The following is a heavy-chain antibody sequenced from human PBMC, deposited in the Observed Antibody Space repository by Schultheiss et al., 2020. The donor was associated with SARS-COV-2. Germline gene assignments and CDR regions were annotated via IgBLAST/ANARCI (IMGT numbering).Heavy chain of an antibody. J-gene: IGHJ4*02. V-gene: IGHV3-30*04. CDR2: LSDDGLRK. D-gene: IGHD6-13*01. CDR3: ARVSGYSYGSRIAAAGTIDY. Sequence: GESLKISCVLSGFTFSQSRIHWVRQAPGKGLEWVTFLSDDGLRKYSADSVKGRFTISRDNSKNTLYLQMNSLRAEDTAVYYCARVSGYSYGSRIAAAGTIDYWGQGTLVTVSS. CDR1: GFTFSQSR.